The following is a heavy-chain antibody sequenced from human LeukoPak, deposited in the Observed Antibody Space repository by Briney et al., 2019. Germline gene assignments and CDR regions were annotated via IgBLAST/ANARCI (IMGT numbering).Heavy chain of an antibody. D-gene: IGHD3-10*01. CDR3: AREDSYYYGSGSYPFDY. CDR1: EFTFSSQA. Sequence: PGGSLRLSCAASEFTFSSQAMIWVSQAPGKGLEWISSITSNSSDIFYTDSVKGRFTIFRDNAKNSLYLQMNSLRAEDTAVYYCAREDSYYYGSGSYPFDYWGQGTLVTVSS. CDR2: ITSNSSDI. V-gene: IGHV3-21*01. J-gene: IGHJ4*02.